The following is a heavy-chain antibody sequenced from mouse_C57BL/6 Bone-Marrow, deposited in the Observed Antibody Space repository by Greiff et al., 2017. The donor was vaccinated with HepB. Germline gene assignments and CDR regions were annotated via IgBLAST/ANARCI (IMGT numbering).Heavy chain of an antibody. CDR1: GYTFTSYW. Sequence: QVQLQQPGAELVRPGSSVKLSCKASGYTFTSYWMDWVKQRPGQGLEWIGNIYPSDSETHYNQKFKDKATLTVDKSSSTAYMQLSSLTSEDSAVYYCESGYYGSSLFAYWGQGTLVTVSA. J-gene: IGHJ3*01. V-gene: IGHV1-61*01. D-gene: IGHD1-1*01. CDR2: IYPSDSET. CDR3: ESGYYGSSLFAY.